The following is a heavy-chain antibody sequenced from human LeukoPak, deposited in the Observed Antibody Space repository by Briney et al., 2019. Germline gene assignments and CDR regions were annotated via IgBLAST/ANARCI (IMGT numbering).Heavy chain of an antibody. CDR3: ARDGTSTDDY. Sequence: ASVKVSCKAPGYTFSNFGISWVRQAPGQGLEWMGWISGNNDNPNYGQKFQGRLTVTTDSSTNTAYMELRNLRSDDTAVYYCARDGTSTDDYWGQGTLVTVSS. CDR2: ISGNNDNP. J-gene: IGHJ4*02. V-gene: IGHV1-18*01. CDR1: GYTFSNFG. D-gene: IGHD2-2*01.